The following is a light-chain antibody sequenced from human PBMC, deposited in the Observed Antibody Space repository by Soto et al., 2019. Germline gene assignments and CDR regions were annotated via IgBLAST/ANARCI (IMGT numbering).Light chain of an antibody. Sequence: DIQMTQSPSSLSASVGDRVTITCRASQSISSYLNWYQQKPGKAPKLLIYAASSLQSGVPSRFSGSGSGTDFTLTISSLQPEDFATYYCQQSYSTPPERTFGQGTKVEI. V-gene: IGKV1-39*01. J-gene: IGKJ1*01. CDR2: AAS. CDR3: QQSYSTPPERT. CDR1: QSISSY.